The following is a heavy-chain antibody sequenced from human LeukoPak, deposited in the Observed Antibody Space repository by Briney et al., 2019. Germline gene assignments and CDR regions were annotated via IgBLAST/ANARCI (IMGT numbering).Heavy chain of an antibody. V-gene: IGHV3-30*03. J-gene: IGHJ4*02. CDR2: ISYDGSNK. Sequence: GRSLRLSCAASGFTFSSYGMHWVRQAPGKGLEWVAVISYDGSNKYYADSVKGRFTISRDNSKNTLYLQMNSLRAEDTAVYYCAREESSYDFWSGYYYYWGQGTLVTVSS. CDR3: AREESSYDFWSGYYYY. CDR1: GFTFSSYG. D-gene: IGHD3-3*01.